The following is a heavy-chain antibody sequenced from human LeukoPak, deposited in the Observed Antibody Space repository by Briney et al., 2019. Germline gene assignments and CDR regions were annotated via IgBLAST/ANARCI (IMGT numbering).Heavy chain of an antibody. CDR3: ARVSSSLDAFDI. CDR1: GGSISSYY. V-gene: IGHV4-59*01. Sequence: PSETLSLTCTVSGGSISSYYWSWIRQPPGKGLEWIGYIYYSGSTNYNPSLKSRVAISVDTSKNQFSLKLSSVTAADTAVYYCARVSSSLDAFDIWGQGTMVTVSS. D-gene: IGHD6-13*01. CDR2: IYYSGST. J-gene: IGHJ3*02.